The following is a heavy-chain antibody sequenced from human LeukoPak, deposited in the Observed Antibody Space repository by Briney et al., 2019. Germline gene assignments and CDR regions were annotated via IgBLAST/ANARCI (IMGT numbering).Heavy chain of an antibody. CDR2: ISSGGISI. V-gene: IGHV3-11*01. CDR1: GFTFSDYS. D-gene: IGHD3-10*01. Sequence: GGSLRLSCAASGFTFSDYSMSWIRQAPGKGLEWVSYISSGGISIYYADSVKGRFTISRDNAKNSLYLQTNSLRAEDTAVYYCARARDYYGAGDNWGQGTLVTVSS. J-gene: IGHJ4*02. CDR3: ARARDYYGAGDN.